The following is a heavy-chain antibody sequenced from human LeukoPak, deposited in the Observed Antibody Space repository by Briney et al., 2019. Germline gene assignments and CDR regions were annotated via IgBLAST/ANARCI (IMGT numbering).Heavy chain of an antibody. CDR1: GYAFTSYG. CDR3: ARSVYYDSSGYYYPFVY. Sequence: AAVKVSCKASGYAFTSYGISWVRQAPGQRLEWMGWINAGNGNTKYSQEFQGRVTITTDTSASTAYMELSSLRSEDMAVYYCARSVYYDSSGYYYPFVYWGQGTLVTVSS. CDR2: INAGNGNT. V-gene: IGHV1-3*03. J-gene: IGHJ4*02. D-gene: IGHD3-22*01.